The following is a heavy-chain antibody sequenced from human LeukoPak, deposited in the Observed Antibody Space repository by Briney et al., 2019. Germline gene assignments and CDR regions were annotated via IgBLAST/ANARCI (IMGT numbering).Heavy chain of an antibody. CDR1: GGSISSSSYY. V-gene: IGHV4-39*01. CDR3: ARSQYRGSYY. J-gene: IGHJ4*02. CDR2: IDYSGST. D-gene: IGHD1-26*01. Sequence: PSETLSLTCTVSGGSISSSSYYWGWIRQPPGKGLEWIGSIDYSGSTYYNPSLKSRVPISVDTSKNQFPMKLSSVTAADTAVYYCARSQYRGSYYWGQGTLVTVSS.